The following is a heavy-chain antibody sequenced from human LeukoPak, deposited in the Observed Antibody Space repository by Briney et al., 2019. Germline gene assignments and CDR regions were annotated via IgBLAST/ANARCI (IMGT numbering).Heavy chain of an antibody. CDR2: IYYSGST. D-gene: IGHD6-13*01. V-gene: IGHV4-31*03. CDR3: ASPAEMYSSSWDFDY. Sequence: PSQTLSLTCTVSGGSISSGGYYWSWIRQHPGKGLEWIGYIYYSGSTYYNPSLKSRVTISVDTSKNQFSLKLSSVTAADTAVYYCASPAEMYSSSWDFDYWGQGTLVTVSS. CDR1: GGSISSGGYY. J-gene: IGHJ4*02.